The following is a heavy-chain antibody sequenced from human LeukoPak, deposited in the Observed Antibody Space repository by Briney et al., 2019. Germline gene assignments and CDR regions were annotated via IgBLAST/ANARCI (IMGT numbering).Heavy chain of an antibody. Sequence: GGSLRLSCAASGFTFSSYAMSWVRQPPGKGLEWVSAISGSGGSTYYADSVKGRFTIYRDNSKNTLYLQMNSLRAEDTAVYYCAKAGDSSGYRGDSDAFDIWGQGTMVTVSS. V-gene: IGHV3-23*01. J-gene: IGHJ3*02. CDR1: GFTFSSYA. D-gene: IGHD3-22*01. CDR2: ISGSGGST. CDR3: AKAGDSSGYRGDSDAFDI.